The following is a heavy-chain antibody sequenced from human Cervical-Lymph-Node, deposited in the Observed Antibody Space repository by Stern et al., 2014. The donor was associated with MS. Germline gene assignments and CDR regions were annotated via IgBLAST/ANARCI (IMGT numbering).Heavy chain of an antibody. CDR1: GGSISSYY. D-gene: IGHD5-24*01. CDR2: IYYSGST. CDR3: ARSVHGYNFRGTNAFDY. V-gene: IGHV4-59*01. J-gene: IGHJ4*02. Sequence: QVQLQESGPGLVKPSETLSLTCTVSGGSISSYYWSWIRQPPGKGLERIGYIYYSGSTNYNPSLKSRVTISVDTSKNQFSLKLSSVTAADTAVYYCARSVHGYNFRGTNAFDYWGQGTLVTVSS.